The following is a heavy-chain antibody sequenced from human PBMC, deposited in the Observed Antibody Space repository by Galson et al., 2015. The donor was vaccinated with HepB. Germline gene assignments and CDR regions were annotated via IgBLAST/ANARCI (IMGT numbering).Heavy chain of an antibody. V-gene: IGHV3-7*03. J-gene: IGHJ4*02. Sequence: SLRLSCAASGFTFSRYWMSWVRQAPGKGLEWVANIKQDGREQYNVDSVKGRFTISRDNAKNSLYLQMNSLRAEDTAVYYCARDFIAVGRGPEYWGQGALVTVSS. CDR3: ARDFIAVGRGPEY. CDR2: IKQDGREQ. D-gene: IGHD6-19*01. CDR1: GFTFSRYW.